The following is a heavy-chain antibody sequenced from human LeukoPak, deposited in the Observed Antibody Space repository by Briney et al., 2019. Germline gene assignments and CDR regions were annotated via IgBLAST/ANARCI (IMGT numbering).Heavy chain of an antibody. CDR3: ARGMATISAFDI. CDR2: IYYSGNT. D-gene: IGHD5-12*01. Sequence: SETLSLTCTVSGGSISSYYWSWIRQPPGKGLEWIGYIYYSGNTNYNPSLKSRVTISVDTSKNQFSLKLSSVTAADTAVYYCARGMATISAFDIWGQGTMVTVSS. V-gene: IGHV4-59*01. J-gene: IGHJ3*02. CDR1: GGSISSYY.